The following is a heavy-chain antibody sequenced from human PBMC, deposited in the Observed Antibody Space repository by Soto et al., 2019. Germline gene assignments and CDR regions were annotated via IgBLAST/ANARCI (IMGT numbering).Heavy chain of an antibody. Sequence: PGVLLRLCCGASGFTFSDYCMRWISQDPGKGLEWISYISSRTSGTTTIYYADSVKGRFTISRDNTRDSLFLQMNSLRADDTAVYYCARAYWNCPDFWGQGTLVTSPQ. V-gene: IGHV3-11*01. CDR2: ISSRTSGTTTI. D-gene: IGHD1-7*01. J-gene: IGHJ4*01. CDR3: ARAYWNCPDF. CDR1: GFTFSDYC.